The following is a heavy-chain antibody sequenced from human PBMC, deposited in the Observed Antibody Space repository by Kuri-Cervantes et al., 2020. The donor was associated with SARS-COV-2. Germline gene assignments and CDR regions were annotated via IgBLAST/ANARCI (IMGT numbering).Heavy chain of an antibody. V-gene: IGHV1-69*10. J-gene: IGHJ4*02. Sequence: SVKVSCKAPGGIISSYATSWVRQAPGQGLEWMGGILPILGIVDYAQKFQGRLTITADKSTSTAYMELSSLRSEDTAVYYCARDWGRDGYNPFDYWGQGTLVTVSS. CDR3: ARDWGRDGYNPFDY. CDR1: GGIISSYA. D-gene: IGHD5-24*01. CDR2: ILPILGIV.